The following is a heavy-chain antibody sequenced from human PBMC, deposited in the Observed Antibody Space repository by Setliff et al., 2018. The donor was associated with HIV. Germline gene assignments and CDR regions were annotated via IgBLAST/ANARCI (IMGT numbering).Heavy chain of an antibody. Sequence: SETLSLTCTVSGGSISSSNYYWGWIRQPPGKGLAWIGSIYYSGSTYYNPSLKSRITISVDTSKNQFSLKLSSVTAADTAVYYCARHVGGSYVNFDYWGQGTRVTVSS. CDR2: IYYSGST. J-gene: IGHJ4*02. CDR1: GGSISSSNYY. V-gene: IGHV4-39*01. CDR3: ARHVGGSYVNFDY. D-gene: IGHD3-16*01.